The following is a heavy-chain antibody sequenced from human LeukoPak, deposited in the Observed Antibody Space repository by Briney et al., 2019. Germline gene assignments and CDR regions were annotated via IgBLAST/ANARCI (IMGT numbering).Heavy chain of an antibody. Sequence: ASVKVSCKASGYTFTSYDINWVRQAPGQGLEWMGWINPNSGGTNYAQKFQGRVTMTRDTSISTAYMELSRLRSDDTAVYYCFPWAATLVVYWGQGTLVTVSS. CDR2: INPNSGGT. CDR3: FPWAATLVVY. CDR1: GYTFTSYD. D-gene: IGHD2-15*01. V-gene: IGHV1-2*02. J-gene: IGHJ4*02.